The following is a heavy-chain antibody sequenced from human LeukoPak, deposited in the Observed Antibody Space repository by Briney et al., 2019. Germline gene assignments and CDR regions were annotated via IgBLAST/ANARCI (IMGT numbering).Heavy chain of an antibody. V-gene: IGHV3-23*01. J-gene: IGHJ4*02. CDR3: AKDKEGPAAGTFDY. CDR2: ISGSGGST. CDR1: GFTFSSYA. D-gene: IGHD6-13*01. Sequence: PGGSLRLSCAASGFTFSSYAMSWVRQAPGKGLEWVSVISGSGGSTYYADSVKSRFTISRDNSKNTLYLQMNSLRAEDTAVHYYAKDKEGPAAGTFDYWGQGTLVTVSS.